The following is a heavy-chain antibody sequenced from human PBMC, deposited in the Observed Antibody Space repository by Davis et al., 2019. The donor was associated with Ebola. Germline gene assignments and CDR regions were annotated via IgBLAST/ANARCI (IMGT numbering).Heavy chain of an antibody. CDR3: ARERHYHYDSSGYGFDY. CDR1: GFTFSSYA. V-gene: IGHV3-33*08. J-gene: IGHJ4*02. Sequence: GESLKISCAASGFTFSSYAMSWVRQAPGKGLEWVAVIWYDGSNKYYADSVKGRFTISRDNSKNTLYLQMNSLRAEDTAVYYCARERHYHYDSSGYGFDYWSQGTLVTVSS. D-gene: IGHD3-22*01. CDR2: IWYDGSNK.